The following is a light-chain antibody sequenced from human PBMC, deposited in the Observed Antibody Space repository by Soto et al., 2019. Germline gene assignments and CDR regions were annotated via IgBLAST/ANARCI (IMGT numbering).Light chain of an antibody. CDR2: NVN. V-gene: IGLV2-14*01. CDR3: CSYTASATYV. Sequence: QSVLTQPASVSGSPGQSITVSCTGTSSDVGIYNYVPWCQQHPGTVPKPMIYNVNTRPSGVPDRFSGSKSGNTASMTISGLQAEDEADYLCCSYTASATYVFETGTKVTVL. CDR1: SSDVGIYNY. J-gene: IGLJ1*01.